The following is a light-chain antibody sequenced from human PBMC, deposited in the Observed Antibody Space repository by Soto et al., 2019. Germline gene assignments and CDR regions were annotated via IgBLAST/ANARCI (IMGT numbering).Light chain of an antibody. J-gene: IGLJ3*02. CDR3: GTWDNSLSVVV. CDR1: GSNIGNNF. Sequence: QSVLTQPPSVSAAPGQKVTMSCSGSGSNIGNNFVSWYQQFPGTAPKLLIYDDNKRPTGIPDRFSASKSGTSATLGITGLQTGDEADYYCGTWDNSLSVVVFGGGTQLTVL. CDR2: DDN. V-gene: IGLV1-51*01.